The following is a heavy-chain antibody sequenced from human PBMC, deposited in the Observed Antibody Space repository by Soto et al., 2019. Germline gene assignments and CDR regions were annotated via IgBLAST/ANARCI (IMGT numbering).Heavy chain of an antibody. Sequence: QLQLQESGSGLVKPSQTLSLTCAVSGGSISSGGYSWSWIRQPPGKGLEWIGYIYHSGSTYYNPSLKSRGPKSGERSKNQFSLKLSSGTAAETAVYYCARAMGLFGELLGGYYFDYWGQGTLVTVSP. D-gene: IGHD3-10*02. J-gene: IGHJ4*02. CDR1: GGSISSGGYS. CDR3: ARAMGLFGELLGGYYFDY. CDR2: IYHSGST. V-gene: IGHV4-30-2*01.